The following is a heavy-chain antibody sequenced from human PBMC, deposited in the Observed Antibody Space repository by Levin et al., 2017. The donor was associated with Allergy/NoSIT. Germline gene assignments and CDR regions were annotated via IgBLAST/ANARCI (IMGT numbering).Heavy chain of an antibody. CDR1: GFTFSTYS. CDR3: ARGFGWGSGDLFGY. V-gene: IGHV3-48*01. J-gene: IGHJ4*02. CDR2: IDSRSSTM. D-gene: IGHD3-10*01. Sequence: GGSLRLSCAASGFTFSTYSMNWVRQTPGKGLEWVSYIDSRSSTMYYADSVKGRFTISRDNANNSLILQMNSLRAEDSAVYYCARGFGWGSGDLFGYWGQGTLVTVSS.